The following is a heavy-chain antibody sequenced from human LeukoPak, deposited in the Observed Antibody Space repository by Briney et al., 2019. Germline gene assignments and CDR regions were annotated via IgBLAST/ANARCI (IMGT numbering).Heavy chain of an antibody. J-gene: IGHJ6*02. Sequence: SETLSLTCTVSGGSVSSGSYYWSWIRQPPGKGLEWIGDIYYSGSTNYNPSLKSRVTISVDTSKNQFSLKLSSVTAADTAVYYCARASVYYDFWSGWTHYGMDVWGQGTTVTVSS. CDR2: IYYSGST. CDR3: ARASVYYDFWSGWTHYGMDV. V-gene: IGHV4-61*01. CDR1: GGSVSSGSYY. D-gene: IGHD3-3*01.